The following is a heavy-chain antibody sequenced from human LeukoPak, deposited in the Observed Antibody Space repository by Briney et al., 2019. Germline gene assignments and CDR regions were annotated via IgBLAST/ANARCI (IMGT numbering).Heavy chain of an antibody. CDR2: IYHSGST. CDR1: GYSISSGYY. Sequence: SETLSLTCTVSGYSISSGYYWGWIRQPPGKGLEWIGSIYHSGSTYYNPSLKSRVTISVDTSKNQFSLKLSSVTAADTAVYYCARNHGSGSQPRPFDYWGQGTLVTVSS. CDR3: ARNHGSGSQPRPFDY. J-gene: IGHJ4*02. V-gene: IGHV4-38-2*02. D-gene: IGHD3-10*01.